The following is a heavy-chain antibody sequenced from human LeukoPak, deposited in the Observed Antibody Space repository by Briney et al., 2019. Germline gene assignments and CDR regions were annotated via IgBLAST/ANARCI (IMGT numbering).Heavy chain of an antibody. CDR1: GYTFTSYG. J-gene: IGHJ4*02. D-gene: IGHD3-22*01. CDR3: ARADSSGYRYGY. CDR2: INPNSGGT. Sequence: ASVKVSCKASGYTFTSYGISWVRQAPGQGLEWMGWINPNSGGTNYAQKFQGRVTMTRDTSISTAYMELSRLRSDDTAVYYCARADSSGYRYGYWGQGTLVTVSS. V-gene: IGHV1-2*02.